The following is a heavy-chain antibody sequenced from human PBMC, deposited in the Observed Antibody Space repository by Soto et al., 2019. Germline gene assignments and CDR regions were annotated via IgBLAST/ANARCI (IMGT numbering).Heavy chain of an antibody. CDR1: GYSFTSDW. CDR3: ARDGQQLAPYSMDV. Sequence: PGEALKISCKGSGYSFTSDWIGRVRQMPGKGLEWMGIIYPGDSDTRYSPSFQGQVTISADKSISTAYLQWSSLKASDTAVYYCARDGQQLAPYSMDVWGQGTTVTVSS. V-gene: IGHV5-51*01. D-gene: IGHD6-13*01. J-gene: IGHJ6*02. CDR2: IYPGDSDT.